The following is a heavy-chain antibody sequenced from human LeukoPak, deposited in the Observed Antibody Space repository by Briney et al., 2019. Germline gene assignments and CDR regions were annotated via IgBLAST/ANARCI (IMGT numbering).Heavy chain of an antibody. CDR1: GFTFSRYA. Sequence: GGALRLSCAASGFTFSRYAMGWVRQAPGKGLEWVSAVSGSGGSTYYADSVKDLFTISRDNSKITLYLQMNSLRAEDTAVYYCAKRLIRGVNHDAFDLWGQGPMVPVSS. CDR3: AKRLIRGVNHDAFDL. D-gene: IGHD3-10*01. V-gene: IGHV3-23*01. J-gene: IGHJ3*01. CDR2: VSGSGGST.